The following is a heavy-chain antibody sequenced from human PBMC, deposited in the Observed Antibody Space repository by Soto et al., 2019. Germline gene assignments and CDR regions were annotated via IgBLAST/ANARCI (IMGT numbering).Heavy chain of an antibody. CDR3: ARGGDEDFCSGGICYSGWFDP. Sequence: QVQLVQSGAEVKKPGASVKISCKASGYIFTSHYMHWVRQAPGQGLEWMGIINPRGGSTNYAQKFQGRVSMTRDTSTSTVEMELSSLRSEDTAVYDCARGGDEDFCSGGICYSGWFDPWGQGTLVTVSS. J-gene: IGHJ5*02. D-gene: IGHD2-15*01. CDR2: INPRGGST. V-gene: IGHV1-46*01. CDR1: GYIFTSHY.